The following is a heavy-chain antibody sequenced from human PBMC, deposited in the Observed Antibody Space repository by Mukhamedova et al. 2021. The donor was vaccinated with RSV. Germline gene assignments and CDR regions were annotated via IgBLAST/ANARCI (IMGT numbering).Heavy chain of an antibody. CDR3: ARATYYYDGSGYYHWYFDL. V-gene: IGHV3-66*02. D-gene: IGHD3-22*01. J-gene: IGHJ2*01. CDR2: IYSVGGT. Sequence: GLEWVSLIYSVGGTYYSDSVKGRFTISRDNSKNTLYLQMNSLRAEDTAVYYCARATYYYDGSGYYHWYFDLW.